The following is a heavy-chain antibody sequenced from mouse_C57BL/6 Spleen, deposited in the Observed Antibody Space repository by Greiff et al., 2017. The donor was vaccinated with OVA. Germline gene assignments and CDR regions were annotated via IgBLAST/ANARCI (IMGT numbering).Heavy chain of an antibody. V-gene: IGHV1-55*01. CDR3: ASYSLYDGYSFYAMDY. D-gene: IGHD2-3*01. CDR2: IYPGSGST. J-gene: IGHJ4*01. Sequence: QVQLRQPGAELVKPGASVKMSCKASGYTFTSYWITWVKQRPGQGLEWIGDIYPGSGSTNYNEKFKSKATLTVDTSSSTAYMQLSSLTSEDSAVYYCASYSLYDGYSFYAMDYWGQGTSVTVSS. CDR1: GYTFTSYW.